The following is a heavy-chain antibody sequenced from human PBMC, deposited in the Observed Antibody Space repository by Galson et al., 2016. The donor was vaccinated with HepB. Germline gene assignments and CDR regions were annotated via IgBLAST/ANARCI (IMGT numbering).Heavy chain of an antibody. CDR2: MFYSGTT. CDR1: GGSISGYY. D-gene: IGHD3-22*01. Sequence: SETLSLTCTVSGGSISGYYWSWIRQPPRKGLAWIGNMFYSGTTNYNPSLKSRVTISVDTSKSQFSLKLSSVTAADTAIYYCARHGYYSYAAFDIWGQGTMVTVSS. CDR3: ARHGYYSYAAFDI. J-gene: IGHJ3*02. V-gene: IGHV4-59*08.